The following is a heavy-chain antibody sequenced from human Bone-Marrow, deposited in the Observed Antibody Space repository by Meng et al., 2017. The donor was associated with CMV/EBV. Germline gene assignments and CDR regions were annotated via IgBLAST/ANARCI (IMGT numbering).Heavy chain of an antibody. D-gene: IGHD1-7*01. J-gene: IGHJ4*02. Sequence: ASVKVSCKASGYTFTGYYIHWVRQAPGQGLEWMGWINPNSGGTNYAQKFQGRVTMTRDTSISTAHMELSRLRSDDTAVYYCATPSPGWNYPFDYWGQGTLVTVSS. CDR3: ATPSPGWNYPFDY. CDR2: INPNSGGT. V-gene: IGHV1-2*02. CDR1: GYTFTGYY.